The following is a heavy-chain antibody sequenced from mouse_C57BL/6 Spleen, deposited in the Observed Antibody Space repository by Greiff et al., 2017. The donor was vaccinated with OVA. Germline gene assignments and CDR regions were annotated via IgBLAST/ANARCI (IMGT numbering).Heavy chain of an antibody. Sequence: QVTLKVSGPGILQPSQTLSLTCSFSGFSLSTFGMGVGWIRQPSGKGLEWLAHIWWDDDMYYNPALKSRLTISKDTSKNQVFLKIAKVDTADTATYDCARINGSSPFDDWGQGTTLTVSS. CDR2: IWWDDDM. D-gene: IGHD1-1*01. V-gene: IGHV8-8*01. J-gene: IGHJ2*01. CDR1: GFSLSTFGMG. CDR3: ARINGSSPFDD.